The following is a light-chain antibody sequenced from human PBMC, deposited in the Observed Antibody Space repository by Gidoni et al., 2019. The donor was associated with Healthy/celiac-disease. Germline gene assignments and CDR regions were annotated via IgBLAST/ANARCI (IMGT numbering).Light chain of an antibody. J-gene: IGKJ4*01. CDR2: GAS. Sequence: EIAMTQSPATLSVSPGERATLSCRASPSVSSNLAWYQQKPGHAPRLLIDGASTRATGIPARFSGSGSGTEFTLTISSLQSEDFAVYYCQQYNNWPLTFXGXTKVEIK. CDR1: PSVSSN. CDR3: QQYNNWPLT. V-gene: IGKV3-15*01.